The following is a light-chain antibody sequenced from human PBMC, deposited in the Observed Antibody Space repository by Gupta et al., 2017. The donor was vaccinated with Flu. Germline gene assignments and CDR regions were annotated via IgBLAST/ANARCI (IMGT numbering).Light chain of an antibody. Sequence: EIVMTQSPATLSVSPGERATLSCSASQSVSSNLAWYQQKPGQAPRLLIYGASTRATGIPARFSGSGSGTEFTLTISSLQSEDVAVYYCQQYNNWPLLFTFGPGTKVDIK. CDR3: QQYNNWPLLFT. V-gene: IGKV3-15*01. CDR1: QSVSSN. J-gene: IGKJ3*01. CDR2: GAS.